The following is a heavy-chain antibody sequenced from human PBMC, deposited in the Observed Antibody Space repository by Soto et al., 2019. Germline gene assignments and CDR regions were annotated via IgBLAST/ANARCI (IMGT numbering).Heavy chain of an antibody. CDR2: IIPIFGTA. V-gene: IGHV1-69*13. D-gene: IGHD3-22*01. CDR3: AKKGGNYYDSSGPFDY. CDR1: GGTFSSYA. J-gene: IGHJ4*02. Sequence: GASVKVSCKASGGTFSSYAISWVRQAPGQGLEWMGGIIPIFGTANYAQKFQGRVTITADESTSTAYMELSSLRSEDTAVYYCAKKGGNYYDSSGPFDYWGQGTLVTAPQ.